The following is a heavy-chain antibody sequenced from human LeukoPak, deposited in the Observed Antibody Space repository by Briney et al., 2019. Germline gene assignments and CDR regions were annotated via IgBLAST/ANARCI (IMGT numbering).Heavy chain of an antibody. V-gene: IGHV3-9*01. CDR1: GFTFDDYA. D-gene: IGHD3-22*01. CDR3: ARQEARNYYYEGLDY. Sequence: PGRSLRLSCAASGFTFDDYAMHWVRQAPGKGLEWVSGISWNSGSIGYADSVKGRFTIDRDNSKNTVYLQMNSLRPDDTAIYFCARQEARNYYYEGLDYWGQGNLVTVSS. CDR2: ISWNSGSI. J-gene: IGHJ4*02.